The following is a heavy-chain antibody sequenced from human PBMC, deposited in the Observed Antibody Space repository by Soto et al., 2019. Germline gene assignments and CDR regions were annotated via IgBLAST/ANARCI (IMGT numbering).Heavy chain of an antibody. CDR1: GFTFSSYA. V-gene: IGHV3-30-3*01. D-gene: IGHD2-15*01. Sequence: GGSLRLSCAASGFTFSSYAMHWVRQAPGKGLEWVAVISYDGSNKYYADSVKGRFTISRDNSKNTLYLQMNSLRAEDTAVYYCARDLGYCSGGSCYSGVDYYYYGMDVWGPGTTVTVS. CDR3: ARDLGYCSGGSCYSGVDYYYYGMDV. J-gene: IGHJ6*02. CDR2: ISYDGSNK.